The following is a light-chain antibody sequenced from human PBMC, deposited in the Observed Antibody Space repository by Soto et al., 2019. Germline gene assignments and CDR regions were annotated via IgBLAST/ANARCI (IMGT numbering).Light chain of an antibody. J-gene: IGKJ3*01. V-gene: IGKV3-20*01. CDR3: QQYGSSLFT. CDR1: QSVSSSY. CDR2: GAS. Sequence: EIVLTQSPGTLSLSPGERATLSCRASQSVSSSYLAWYQQKPGQAPRLLIYGASSRATGIPDRSNGSGSGTDFHLTISILEPEDFAVYYCQQYGSSLFTFGPGTKVDIK.